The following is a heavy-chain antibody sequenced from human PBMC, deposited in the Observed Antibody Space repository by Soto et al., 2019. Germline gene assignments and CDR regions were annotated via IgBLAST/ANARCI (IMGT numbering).Heavy chain of an antibody. CDR1: GFTFSIYG. CDR3: AKDEDALRKQRPYYFDY. V-gene: IGHV3-30*18. D-gene: IGHD2-15*01. J-gene: IGHJ4*02. CDR2: ISYDGSNK. Sequence: PGGSLRLSCAASGFTFSIYGMHGVRQAPGKGLEWVAVISYDGSNKYYADSVKGRFTISRDNSKNTLYLQMNSLRAEDTAVYYCAKDEDALRKQRPYYFDYWGQGTLVTVPS.